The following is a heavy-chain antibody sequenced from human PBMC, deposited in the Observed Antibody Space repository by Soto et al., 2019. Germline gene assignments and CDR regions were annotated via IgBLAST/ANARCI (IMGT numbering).Heavy chain of an antibody. V-gene: IGHV4-4*02. D-gene: IGHD5-12*01. Sequence: PSETLSLTCAVSSGTISSSNWWTWVRQPPGKGLEWIGEINQSGSPNYNPSLKSRVTISVDTSKNQFSLKLSSVTAADTAVYYCARGEKWLRSKSGAFDIWGQGTMVTVSS. CDR2: INQSGSP. CDR3: ARGEKWLRSKSGAFDI. J-gene: IGHJ3*02. CDR1: SGTISSSNW.